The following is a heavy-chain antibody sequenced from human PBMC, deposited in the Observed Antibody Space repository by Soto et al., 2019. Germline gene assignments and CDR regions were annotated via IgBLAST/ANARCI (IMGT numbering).Heavy chain of an antibody. CDR1: GFTFSSSA. Sequence: GGSLRLSCAASGFTFSSSAMSWVRQAPGKGLEWVSLISGRGGTTYYADSVKGRFTISRDISKNTLYLQMNSLRAEDTALYYCAIEGGNPRSDDWGKGMVVTVSS. CDR2: ISGRGGTT. J-gene: IGHJ4*02. D-gene: IGHD2-15*01. V-gene: IGHV3-23*01. CDR3: AIEGGNPRSDD.